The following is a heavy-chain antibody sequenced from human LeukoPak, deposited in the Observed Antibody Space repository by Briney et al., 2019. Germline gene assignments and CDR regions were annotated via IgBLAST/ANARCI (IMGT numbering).Heavy chain of an antibody. D-gene: IGHD2-15*01. Sequence: GGSLRLSCAASGFTFGRYTLNWVRQAPGKGLEWVSSIISSSSYIYYADSVKGRFTISRDNAKNSLYLQMNSLRAEDTAVYYCARVAGYCSGGSCLDPSDYYYYMDVWGKGTTVTVSS. CDR1: GFTFGRYT. CDR2: IISSSSYI. CDR3: ARVAGYCSGGSCLDPSDYYYYMDV. J-gene: IGHJ6*03. V-gene: IGHV3-21*01.